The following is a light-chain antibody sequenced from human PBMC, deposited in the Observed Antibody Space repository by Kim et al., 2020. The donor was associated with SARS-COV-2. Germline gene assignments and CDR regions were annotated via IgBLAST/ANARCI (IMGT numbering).Light chain of an antibody. CDR3: QQRYSTHPLT. CDR1: QSIGTY. Sequence: DIQMTQSPSSLSASVGDRVTITCRASQSIGTYLAWYQQKPGKAPNHLIYAASNLQGGVPPRFSGSGSGTDFTLTISSLQPEDSATYYCQQRYSTHPLTFGGGTKVEIK. CDR2: AAS. V-gene: IGKV1-39*01. J-gene: IGKJ4*01.